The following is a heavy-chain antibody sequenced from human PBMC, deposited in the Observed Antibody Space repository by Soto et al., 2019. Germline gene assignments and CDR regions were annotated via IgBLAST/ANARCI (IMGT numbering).Heavy chain of an antibody. J-gene: IGHJ3*02. CDR3: AKPLGITVSADAFDI. D-gene: IGHD1-20*01. Sequence: EVQVVESGGGLVQPGRSLRLSCAASGIIFDDYAMHWVRQAPGKGLEWVSGITKNSGSRDYADSVKGRFTISRDNAKNSLYLQMNSLRAEDTALYYCAKPLGITVSADAFDIWGQGTMVTVSS. V-gene: IGHV3-9*01. CDR2: ITKNSGSR. CDR1: GIIFDDYA.